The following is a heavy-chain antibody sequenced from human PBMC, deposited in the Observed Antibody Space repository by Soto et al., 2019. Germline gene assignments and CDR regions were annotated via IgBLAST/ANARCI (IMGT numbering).Heavy chain of an antibody. J-gene: IGHJ4*02. CDR3: ARMGGSTYAGALSY. D-gene: IGHD3-10*01. Sequence: PGGSLRLSCTASGFTFSSYWVTWVRQAPGKGLEWVATIKQDGSEKYYVDSVKGRFTISRDNAEDSGYPQMNSLRGEDTAVYYCARMGGSTYAGALSYWGQGTLVTVSS. CDR2: IKQDGSEK. V-gene: IGHV3-7*01. CDR1: GFTFSSYW.